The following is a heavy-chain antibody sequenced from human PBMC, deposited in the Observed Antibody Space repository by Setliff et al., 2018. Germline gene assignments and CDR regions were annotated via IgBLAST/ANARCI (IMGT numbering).Heavy chain of an antibody. D-gene: IGHD3-10*01. CDR1: GYTFTGYY. CDR2: INPNSGGT. V-gene: IGHV1-2*02. CDR3: ARDRSYYYGSGSYIYYYYMDV. Sequence: GASVKVSCKASGYTFTGYYMHWVRQAPGQGLEWMGWINPNSGGTNYAQKFQGRVTMTRDTSISTAYMELSRLRSDDTAVYYCARDRSYYYGSGSYIYYYYMDVWGKGTTVTVSS. J-gene: IGHJ6*03.